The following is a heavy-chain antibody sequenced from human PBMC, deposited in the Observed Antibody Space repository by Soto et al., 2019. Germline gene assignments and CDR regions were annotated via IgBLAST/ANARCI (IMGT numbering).Heavy chain of an antibody. D-gene: IGHD6-13*01. J-gene: IGHJ6*02. CDR3: ARDWAAAGDYYYYGMDV. CDR1: VYTFTSYY. Sequence: XSVKVSCKASVYTFTSYYMHWVRQAPGQGLEWMGIINPSGGSTSYAQKFQGRVTMTRDTSTSTVYMELSSLRSEDTAVYYCARDWAAAGDYYYYGMDVWGQGTTVTVS. V-gene: IGHV1-46*01. CDR2: INPSGGST.